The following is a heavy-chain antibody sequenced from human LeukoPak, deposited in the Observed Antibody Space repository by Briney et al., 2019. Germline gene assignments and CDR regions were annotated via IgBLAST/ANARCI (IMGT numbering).Heavy chain of an antibody. J-gene: IGHJ5*02. V-gene: IGHV3-23*01. D-gene: IGHD3-10*01. Sequence: GGSLRLSCAASGFTFTSYGMSWVRQAPGKGLEWVSAIGGSGGSTYYADSVKGRFTISRDNSKDTLYLQMNSLRAEDTAIYFCAKDWPEVRGVPTGLGGWFDPWGQGILVTVSS. CDR1: GFTFTSYG. CDR2: IGGSGGST. CDR3: AKDWPEVRGVPTGLGGWFDP.